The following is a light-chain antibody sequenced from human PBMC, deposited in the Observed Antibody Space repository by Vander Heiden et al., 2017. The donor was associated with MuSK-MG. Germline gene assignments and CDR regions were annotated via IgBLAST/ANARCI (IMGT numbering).Light chain of an antibody. J-gene: IGKJ2*01. CDR2: AAS. Sequence: DIEITQSPSPPSASAADRVTITSRASQSISSYLHWYQQKPGKAPKLLLYAASSLQSGVPSRFSGSGSVRAFTLTISRLQPEDFATYYCQQRDSTPYTFGQGTKLEIK. CDR1: QSISSY. V-gene: IGKV1-39*01. CDR3: QQRDSTPYT.